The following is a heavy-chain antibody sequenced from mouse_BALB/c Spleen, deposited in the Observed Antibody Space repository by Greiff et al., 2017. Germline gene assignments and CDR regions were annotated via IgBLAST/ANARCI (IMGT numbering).Heavy chain of an antibody. J-gene: IGHJ1*01. V-gene: IGHV1-69*02. D-gene: IGHD1-1*01. CDR3: TRHYYGSSYWYFDV. CDR2: IYPSDSYT. CDR1: GYTFTSYW. Sequence: QVQLKQPGAELVRPGASVKLSCKASGYTFTSYWINWVKQRPGQGLEWIGNIYPSDSYTNYNQKFKDKATLTVDKSSSTAYMQLSSPTSEDSAVYYCTRHYYGSSYWYFDVWGAGTTVTVSS.